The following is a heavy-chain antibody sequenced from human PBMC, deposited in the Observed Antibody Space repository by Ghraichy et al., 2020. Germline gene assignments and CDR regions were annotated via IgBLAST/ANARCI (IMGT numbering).Heavy chain of an antibody. V-gene: IGHV3-21*01. Sequence: GGSLRLSCVGSGFTFSSYSMNWVRQAPGKGLEWVSFISGSSSYIYYAESVKGRFTISRDNAKNSLYLQMNSLRAEDTAVYYCASIISSSPSDHWGQGTRVTVSS. CDR1: GFTFSSYS. CDR3: ASIISSSPSDH. D-gene: IGHD6-19*01. CDR2: ISGSSSYI. J-gene: IGHJ4*02.